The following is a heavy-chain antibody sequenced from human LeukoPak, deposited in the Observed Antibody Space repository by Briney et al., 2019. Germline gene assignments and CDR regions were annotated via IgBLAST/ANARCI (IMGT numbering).Heavy chain of an antibody. CDR1: GYSFTGYY. J-gene: IGHJ4*02. V-gene: IGHV1-2*02. D-gene: IGHD3-10*01. Sequence: GESLKISCKGSGYSFTGYYMHWVRQAPGQGLEWMGWINPNSGGTNYAQKFQGRVTMTRDTSISTAYMELSRLRSDDTAVYYCASNIRSPMTNWGQGTLVTVSS. CDR3: ASNIRSPMTN. CDR2: INPNSGGT.